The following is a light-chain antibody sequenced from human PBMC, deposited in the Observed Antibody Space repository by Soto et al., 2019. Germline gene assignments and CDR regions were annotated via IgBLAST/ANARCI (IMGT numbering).Light chain of an antibody. J-gene: IGKJ4*01. CDR1: QNINNW. CDR3: QQNYSTPLA. V-gene: IGKV1-39*01. Sequence: DIQITQSPSTLSAPIGVRVPITGRASQNINNWIAWYQPKPGKAPKFLIYAASTLESGVPSRFSGSGSGTDFTLTISSLQLEDFATYYCQQNYSTPLAFGGGTKVDIK. CDR2: AAS.